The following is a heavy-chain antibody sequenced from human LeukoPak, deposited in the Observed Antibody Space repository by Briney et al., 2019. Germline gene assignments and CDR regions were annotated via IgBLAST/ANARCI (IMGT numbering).Heavy chain of an antibody. CDR1: GFTLSSYE. V-gene: IGHV3-23*01. D-gene: IGHD4-11*01. CDR3: AKIGLGYSNAYGGFDS. CDR2: IDYSGGSS. Sequence: GGSLRLSCTVSGFTLSSYEMSWIRQAPGKGLEWVSSIDYSGGSSYYADSMKGRFTISRDNAKNSLYLQMNSLRAEDTAVYYCAKIGLGYSNAYGGFDSWGQGALVTVSS. J-gene: IGHJ4*02.